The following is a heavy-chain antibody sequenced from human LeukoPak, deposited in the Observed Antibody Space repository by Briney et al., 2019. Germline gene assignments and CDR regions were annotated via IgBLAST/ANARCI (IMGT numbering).Heavy chain of an antibody. V-gene: IGHV3-66*01. CDR2: IYSGGST. J-gene: IGHJ6*02. CDR3: ARGETHPPYYYYGMDV. D-gene: IGHD1-26*01. CDR1: GFTVSSNY. Sequence: PGRSLRPSCAASGFTVSSNYMSWVRQAPGKGLEWVSVIYSGGSTYYADSVKGRFIISRDNSKNTLYLQMNSLRAEDTAVYYCARGETHPPYYYYGMDVWGQGTTVTVSS.